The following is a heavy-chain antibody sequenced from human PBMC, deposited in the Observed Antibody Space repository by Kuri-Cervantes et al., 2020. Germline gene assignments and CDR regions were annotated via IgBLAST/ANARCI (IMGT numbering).Heavy chain of an antibody. CDR2: INHSGST. J-gene: IGHJ3*02. CDR3: ARTDPNYYGSGSLASDI. CDR1: GRSFSGYY. D-gene: IGHD3-10*01. Sequence: ESLKISCAVYGRSFSGYYWSWIRQPPGKGLEWIGEINHSGSTNYNPSLKSRVTISVDTSKNQFSLKLSSVTVADTAVYYCARTDPNYYGSGSLASDIWGQGTMVTVSS. V-gene: IGHV4-34*01.